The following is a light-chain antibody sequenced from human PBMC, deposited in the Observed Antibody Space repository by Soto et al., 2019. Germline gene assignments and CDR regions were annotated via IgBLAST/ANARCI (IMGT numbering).Light chain of an antibody. V-gene: IGKV1-5*01. Sequence: DIQMTQSPSTLSASVGDRVTITCRASQSISNRLAWYQQKPGKAPKVLIYDASSLESGVPSRFSGSGSGTEFTLTISRLEPEDFAVYYCQQYGSSPQTFGQGTKVDIK. J-gene: IGKJ1*01. CDR2: DAS. CDR3: QQYGSSPQT. CDR1: QSISNR.